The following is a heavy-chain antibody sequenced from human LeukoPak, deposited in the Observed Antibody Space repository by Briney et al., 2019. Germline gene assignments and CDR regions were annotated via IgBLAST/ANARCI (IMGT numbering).Heavy chain of an antibody. CDR2: ISGSGGST. D-gene: IGHD3-10*01. V-gene: IGHV3-23*01. J-gene: IGHJ4*02. Sequence: GGSLRLSCAASGFTFSSFAMIWVRQAPGKGLEWVSAISGSGGSTYYADSVKGRFTISRDNSKNTLYLQMNSLRAEDTAVYYCSKDRILWFGELDSFDYWGQGTLVTVSS. CDR1: GFTFSSFA. CDR3: SKDRILWFGELDSFDY.